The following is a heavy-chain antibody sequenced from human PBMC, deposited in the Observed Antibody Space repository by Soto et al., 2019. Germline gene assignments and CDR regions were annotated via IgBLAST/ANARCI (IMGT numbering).Heavy chain of an antibody. CDR1: GFTFSNYD. Sequence: GGSLRLSCSASGFTFSNYDLHWVRKAPGKGLEYVSSIGTNGDSKFYAESVKGRFTISTDNSKNTLYLQMRNLGPEDTAVYYCVKPPAYYIDSYAYYPVWGQGTLVTVSS. D-gene: IGHD3-22*01. CDR3: VKPPAYYIDSYAYYPV. CDR2: IGTNGDSK. J-gene: IGHJ4*02. V-gene: IGHV3-64D*06.